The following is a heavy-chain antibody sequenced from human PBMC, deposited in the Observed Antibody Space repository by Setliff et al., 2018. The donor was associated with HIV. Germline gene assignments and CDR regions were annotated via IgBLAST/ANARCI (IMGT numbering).Heavy chain of an antibody. CDR1: GFTFGDYA. D-gene: IGHD2-21*02. V-gene: IGHV3-49*04. Sequence: PGGSLRLSCTASGFTFGDYATSWVRQAPGKGLEWVGFIRSKAYGGTTEYAASVKGRFTISRDDSKSIAYLQMNSLKTEDTAVYYCSRWYCGADCYKPTPSDYWGQGILVTVSS. CDR3: SRWYCGADCYKPTPSDY. CDR2: IRSKAYGGTT. J-gene: IGHJ4*02.